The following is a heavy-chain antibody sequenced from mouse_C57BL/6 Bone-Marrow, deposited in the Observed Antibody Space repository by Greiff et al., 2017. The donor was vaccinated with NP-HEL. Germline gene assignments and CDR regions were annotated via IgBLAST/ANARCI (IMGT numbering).Heavy chain of an antibody. CDR1: GYTFTSYW. V-gene: IGHV1-74*01. CDR2: IHPSDSDT. D-gene: IGHD2-4*01. J-gene: IGHJ4*01. CDR3: AIFFYYDYDEGYAMDY. Sequence: QVHVKQPGAELVKPGASVKVSCKASGYTFTSYWMHWVKQRPGQGLEWIGRIHPSDSDTNYNQKFKGKATLTVDKSSSTAYMQLSSLTSEDSAVYYCAIFFYYDYDEGYAMDYWGQGTSVTVSS.